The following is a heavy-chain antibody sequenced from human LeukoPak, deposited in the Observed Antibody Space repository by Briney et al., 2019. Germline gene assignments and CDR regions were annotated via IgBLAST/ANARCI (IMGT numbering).Heavy chain of an antibody. V-gene: IGHV3-30*02. CDR2: IRHDGSNK. CDR3: AKDRWLRGYFDY. Sequence: GGSLRLSCTTSGFIFSNYGMRWVRQAPGKGLEWVAFIRHDGSNKYYADSVKGRCTISRDNSKKTVYLQMNSLRTEDTAVYYCAKDRWLRGYFDYWGQGTLVTVSS. CDR1: GFIFSNYG. D-gene: IGHD5-24*01. J-gene: IGHJ4*02.